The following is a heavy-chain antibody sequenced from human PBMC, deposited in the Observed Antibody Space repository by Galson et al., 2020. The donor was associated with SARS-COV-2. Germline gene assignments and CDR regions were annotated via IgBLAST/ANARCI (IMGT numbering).Heavy chain of an antibody. CDR1: GYTFTDYY. V-gene: IGHV1-2*02. D-gene: IGHD1-1*01. CDR3: SRILAAPTESGGGMDV. CDR2: INANTGDT. Sequence: ASVKVSCKASGYTFTDYYMHWVRQAPGQGLEWMGWINANTGDTNYAQKFQGRVTMTRDTSINTAYLELSRLTSDDTAIYYCSRILAAPTESGGGMDVWGQGTTVTV. J-gene: IGHJ6*02.